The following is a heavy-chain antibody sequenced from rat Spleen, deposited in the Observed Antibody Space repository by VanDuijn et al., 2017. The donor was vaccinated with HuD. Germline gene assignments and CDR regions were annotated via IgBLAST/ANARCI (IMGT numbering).Heavy chain of an antibody. Sequence: EVQLVESGGGLVQPGRSMKLSCAASGFTFSSFPMAWVRQTPTKGLEWVATISTRGGSTYYRDSVKGRFTISRDNAKITLYLQMNSLRSEDTATYYCTNFALFDYWCQGVMVTVSS. CDR2: ISTRGGST. CDR3: TNFALFDY. CDR1: GFTFSSFP. J-gene: IGHJ2*01. V-gene: IGHV5-46*01.